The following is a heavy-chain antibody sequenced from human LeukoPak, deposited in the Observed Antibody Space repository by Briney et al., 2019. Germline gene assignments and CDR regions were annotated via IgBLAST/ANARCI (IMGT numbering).Heavy chain of an antibody. J-gene: IGHJ4*02. Sequence: GGSLRLSCAASGFTFSSYGMHWVRQAPGKGLEWVAVISYDGSNKYYADSVKGRFTISRDNSKNTLYLQMNSLRAEDTAVYYCAKIPRRLSSIAVADPGAYWGQGTLVTVSS. CDR2: ISYDGSNK. CDR3: AKIPRRLSSIAVADPGAY. CDR1: GFTFSSYG. D-gene: IGHD6-19*01. V-gene: IGHV3-30*18.